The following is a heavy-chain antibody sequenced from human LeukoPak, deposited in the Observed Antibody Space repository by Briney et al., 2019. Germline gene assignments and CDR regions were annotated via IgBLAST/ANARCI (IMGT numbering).Heavy chain of an antibody. CDR3: ARDIVGGTRNY. J-gene: IGHJ4*02. CDR1: GFTVSSNY. CDR2: IYSGGST. Sequence: PGGSLRLSCAASGFTVSSNYMSWVRQAPGKGLEWVSVIYSGGSTYYADSVQGRFTISRDNSKNTLYLQMNSLRAEDTAVYYCARDIVGGTRNYWGQGTLVTVSS. D-gene: IGHD1-26*01. V-gene: IGHV3-53*01.